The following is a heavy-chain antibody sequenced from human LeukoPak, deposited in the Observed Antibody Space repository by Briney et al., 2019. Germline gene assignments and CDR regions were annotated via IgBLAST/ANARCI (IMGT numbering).Heavy chain of an antibody. J-gene: IGHJ4*02. D-gene: IGHD2-2*02. CDR2: ISGSGGST. CDR3: AKGRTAYCSSTSCYTSDY. V-gene: IGHV3-23*01. Sequence: PGASLRLSCAASGFTFSSYAMSWVRQAPWKGLEWVSAISGSGGSTYYADSVKGRFTISRDNSKNTLYLQMNSLRAEDTAVYYCAKGRTAYCSSTSCYTSDYWGQGTLVTVSS. CDR1: GFTFSSYA.